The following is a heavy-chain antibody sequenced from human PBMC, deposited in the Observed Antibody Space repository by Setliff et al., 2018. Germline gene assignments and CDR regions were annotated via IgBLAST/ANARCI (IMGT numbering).Heavy chain of an antibody. CDR1: GFTLRNSG. V-gene: IGHV3-30*03. D-gene: IGHD6-19*01. Sequence: GGSLRLSCAASGFTLRNSGMHWVRQAPGRGLEWVTFISYDGFKIYYAESVKGRFTISRDISTNTLFLEIDSLRSEDTGLYYCAREGSIGWSQYFHHWGQGTLVTVS. CDR2: ISYDGFKI. CDR3: AREGSIGWSQYFHH. J-gene: IGHJ1*01.